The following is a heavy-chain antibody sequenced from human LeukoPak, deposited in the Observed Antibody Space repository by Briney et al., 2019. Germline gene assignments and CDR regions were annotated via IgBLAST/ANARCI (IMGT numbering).Heavy chain of an antibody. Sequence: RPSETLSLTCTVSGGSISSYYWSWIRQPPGKGLEWIGCISYSGSTNYNPSLKSRVTISLDTSKNQFSLRLSSVTAADTAVYHCAREKDDYYYFDYWGQGTPVTVSP. V-gene: IGHV4-59*01. CDR1: GGSISSYY. J-gene: IGHJ4*02. CDR3: AREKDDYYYFDY. D-gene: IGHD4-11*01. CDR2: ISYSGST.